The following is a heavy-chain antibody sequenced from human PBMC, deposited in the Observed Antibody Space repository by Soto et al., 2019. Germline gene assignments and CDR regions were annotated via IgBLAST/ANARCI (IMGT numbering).Heavy chain of an antibody. CDR1: GFTISGKKY. V-gene: IGHV3-53*01. Sequence: DVQLVESGGGLIQPGESLGLSCAAFGFTISGKKYVAWVRQAPGKGLEWVSALYDLDGSFYAASVKGRFTTSSDSSKTTVYLQMNDLRPDDTAVYYCATWHEREHAYDVWGQGTTVTVSS. CDR2: LYDLDGS. D-gene: IGHD1-1*01. J-gene: IGHJ3*01. CDR3: ATWHEREHAYDV.